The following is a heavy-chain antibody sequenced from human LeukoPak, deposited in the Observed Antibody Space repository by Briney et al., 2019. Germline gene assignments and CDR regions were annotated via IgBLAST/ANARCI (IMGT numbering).Heavy chain of an antibody. CDR2: IYTSGST. V-gene: IGHV4-61*02. CDR3: ARLTVRRFDY. D-gene: IGHD3-22*01. CDR1: GGSISSSSYY. Sequence: SETLSLTCTVSGGSISSSSYYWSWIRQPAGKGLEWIGRIYTSGSTNYNPSLKSRVTISVDTSKNQFSLKLSSVTAADTAVYYCARLTVRRFDYWGQGTLVTVSS. J-gene: IGHJ4*02.